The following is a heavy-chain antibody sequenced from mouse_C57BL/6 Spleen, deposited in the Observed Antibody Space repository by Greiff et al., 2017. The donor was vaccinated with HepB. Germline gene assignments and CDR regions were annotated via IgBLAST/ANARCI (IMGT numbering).Heavy chain of an antibody. CDR3: AGLTGTYFDY. D-gene: IGHD4-1*01. V-gene: IGHV1-82*01. CDR2: IYPGDGDT. Sequence: QVQLQQSGPELVKPGASVKISCKASGYAFSSSWMNWVKQRPGKGLEWIGRIYPGDGDTNYNGKFKGKATLTADKSSSTAYMQLSSLTSEDSAVYFCAGLTGTYFDYWGQGTTLTVSS. CDR1: GYAFSSSW. J-gene: IGHJ2*01.